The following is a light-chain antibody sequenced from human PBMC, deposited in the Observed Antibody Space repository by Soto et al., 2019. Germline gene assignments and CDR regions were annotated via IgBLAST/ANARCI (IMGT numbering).Light chain of an antibody. J-gene: IGKJ1*01. Sequence: EIVMTQSPATLSVSPGERATLSCRASQSVRSNLAWYQQKPGQAPRLLIYGASTRATSIPARFSGSGSGTEFTLTISSLQSEDVAVYYCQQYNNWRPWTFGQGTKVEIK. CDR3: QQYNNWRPWT. CDR1: QSVRSN. V-gene: IGKV3-15*01. CDR2: GAS.